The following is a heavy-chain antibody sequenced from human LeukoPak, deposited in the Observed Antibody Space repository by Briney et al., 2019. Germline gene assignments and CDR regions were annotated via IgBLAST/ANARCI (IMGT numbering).Heavy chain of an antibody. Sequence: KTSETLSLTCTVSGGSISSYYWSWIRQPPGKGPEWIGYIYYSGSTNYNPSLKSRVTISVDTSKNQFSLKLSSVTAADTAVYYCARLSGSYQRFDYWGQGTLVTVSS. J-gene: IGHJ4*02. CDR2: IYYSGST. V-gene: IGHV4-59*01. CDR1: GGSISSYY. D-gene: IGHD1-26*01. CDR3: ARLSGSYQRFDY.